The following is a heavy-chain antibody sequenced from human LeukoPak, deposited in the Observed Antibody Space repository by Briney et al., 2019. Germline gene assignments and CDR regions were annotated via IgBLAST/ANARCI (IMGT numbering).Heavy chain of an antibody. CDR3: AREGWDIVVVPAAIRGVYYYYMDV. CDR1: GFTFSSYS. V-gene: IGHV3-21*01. CDR2: ISSSSSYI. J-gene: IGHJ6*03. Sequence: GGSLRLSCAASGFTFSSYSMNWVRQAPGKGLEWASSISSSSSYIYYADSVKGRFTISRDNAKNSLYLQMNSLRAEDTAVYYCAREGWDIVVVPAAIRGVYYYYMDVWGKGTTVTVSS. D-gene: IGHD2-2*02.